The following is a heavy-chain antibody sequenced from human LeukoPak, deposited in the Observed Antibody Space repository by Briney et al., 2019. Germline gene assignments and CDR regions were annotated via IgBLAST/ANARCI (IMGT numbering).Heavy chain of an antibody. V-gene: IGHV3-66*01. D-gene: IGHD2-2*01. Sequence: PGGSLRLSCAASGFTFSSYSMNWVRQAPGKGLEWVSVIYSGGGTYYADSVKGRFTISRDNSKNTLYLQMNSLRAEDTAVYYCARDASSYFDYWGQGTLVTVSS. J-gene: IGHJ4*02. CDR3: ARDASSYFDY. CDR2: IYSGGGT. CDR1: GFTFSSYS.